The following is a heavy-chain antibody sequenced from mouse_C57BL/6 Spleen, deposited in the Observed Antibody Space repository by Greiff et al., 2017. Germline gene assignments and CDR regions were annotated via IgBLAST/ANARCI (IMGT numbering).Heavy chain of an antibody. Sequence: EVMLVESGGGLVKPGGSLKLSCAASGFTFSSYAMSWVRQTPEKRLEWVATISDGGSYTYYPDNVKGRFTISRDNAKNNLYLQMSHLKSEDTAMYYCASLRAYWGQGTLVTVSA. CDR2: ISDGGSYT. J-gene: IGHJ3*01. D-gene: IGHD1-1*01. CDR1: GFTFSSYA. CDR3: ASLRAY. V-gene: IGHV5-4*03.